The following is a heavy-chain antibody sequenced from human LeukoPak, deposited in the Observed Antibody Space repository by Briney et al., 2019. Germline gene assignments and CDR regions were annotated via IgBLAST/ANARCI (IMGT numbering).Heavy chain of an antibody. D-gene: IGHD3-22*01. V-gene: IGHV4-38-2*02. CDR1: GHSIINSYY. CDR2: IYHSGST. J-gene: IGHJ1*01. CDR3: ARAVDSSAFSSFQH. Sequence: SETLSLTCTVSGHSIINSYYWGRIRQPPGKGLEWLGSIYHSGSTYYNPSVKSRVTISVDTSKNQFSLKLNSVTAADTAVYYCARAVDSSAFSSFQHWGQGTLVTVSS.